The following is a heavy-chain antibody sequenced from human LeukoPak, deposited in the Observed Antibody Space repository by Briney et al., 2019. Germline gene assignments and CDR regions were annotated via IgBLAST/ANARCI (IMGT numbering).Heavy chain of an antibody. V-gene: IGHV3-33*08. CDR2: IWYDGSNE. CDR1: GLTFSSYA. Sequence: PGGSLRLSCAASGLTFSSYAMSWVRQASGEGLEWVGMIWYDGSNENYADSVRGRFTISRDNVKNTLYLQMSSLRAEDTAVYYCARGERVNLWIFEGYDYWGRGTLVTVSS. J-gene: IGHJ4*02. D-gene: IGHD3-3*01. CDR3: ARGERVNLWIFEGYDY.